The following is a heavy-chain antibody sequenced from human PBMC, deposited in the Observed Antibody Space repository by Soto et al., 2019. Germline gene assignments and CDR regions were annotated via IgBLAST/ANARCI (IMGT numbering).Heavy chain of an antibody. CDR1: GVSISSHDW. J-gene: IGHJ4*02. V-gene: IGHV4-4*02. D-gene: IGHD6-13*01. CDR2: SHQSGNT. Sequence: QVQLQESGPGLMKPSGTLSLTCAVSGVSISSHDWWTWVRQPPGKGLEWIGESHQSGNTNYNSSLESRVTISVDKSRNQLSLKLTSVTVADTAAYYCATRDSGRLYWGQGTLVTVSS. CDR3: ATRDSGRLY.